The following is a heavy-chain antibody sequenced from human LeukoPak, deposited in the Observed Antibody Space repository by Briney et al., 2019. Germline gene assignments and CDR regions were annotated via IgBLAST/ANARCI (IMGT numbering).Heavy chain of an antibody. V-gene: IGHV4-59*01. J-gene: IGHJ4*02. CDR2: IYYSGST. CDR1: GGSISSYY. Sequence: PSETLSLTCTVSGGSISSYYWSWIRQPPGKGLEWIGYIYYSGSTNYNPSLKSRVTISVDTSKNQFSLKLSSVTAADTAVYYCARDSGNYSPHFDYWGQGTLVTVSS. CDR3: ARDSGNYSPHFDY. D-gene: IGHD1-7*01.